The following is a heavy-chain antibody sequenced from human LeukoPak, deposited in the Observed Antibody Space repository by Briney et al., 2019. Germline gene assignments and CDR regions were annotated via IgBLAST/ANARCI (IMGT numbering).Heavy chain of an antibody. V-gene: IGHV3-23*01. CDR3: AKSPGGQWLPFDY. D-gene: IGHD6-19*01. CDR2: ISGSGGST. Sequence: GGSLRLSCAASGFTFSSYAMNWVRQAPGKGLEWVSDISGSGGSTYYADSVKGRFTISRDNSKNTLYLQMNSLRAEDTAVYYCAKSPGGQWLPFDYWGQGTLVTVSS. J-gene: IGHJ4*02. CDR1: GFTFSSYA.